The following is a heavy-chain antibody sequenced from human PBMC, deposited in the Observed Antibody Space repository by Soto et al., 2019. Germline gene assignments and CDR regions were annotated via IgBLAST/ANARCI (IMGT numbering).Heavy chain of an antibody. CDR3: ARMSSSTLT. D-gene: IGHD6-13*01. CDR1: GFTFSSYA. CDR2: ISYDGSNK. V-gene: IGHV3-30-3*01. J-gene: IGHJ5*02. Sequence: GGSPRLSCAASGFTFSSYAIHWVRQAPGKGLEWVALISYDGSNKYYADSVKGRFTISRDNSKNTVYLQMNSLRAEDMAVYYCARMSSSTLTWGQGTLVTVSS.